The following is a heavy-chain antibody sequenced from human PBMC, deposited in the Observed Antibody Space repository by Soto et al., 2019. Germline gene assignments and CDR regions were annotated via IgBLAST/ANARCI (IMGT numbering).Heavy chain of an antibody. Sequence: GGSLRLSCAASGFTFSSYAMSWVRQAPGKGLEWVSAISGSGGSTYYADSVKGRFTISRDNSKNTLYLQMNSLRAEDTAVYYWAKDRKQWRVKNNDYWGQGTLVTVSS. D-gene: IGHD6-19*01. CDR2: ISGSGGST. CDR3: AKDRKQWRVKNNDY. J-gene: IGHJ4*02. V-gene: IGHV3-23*01. CDR1: GFTFSSYA.